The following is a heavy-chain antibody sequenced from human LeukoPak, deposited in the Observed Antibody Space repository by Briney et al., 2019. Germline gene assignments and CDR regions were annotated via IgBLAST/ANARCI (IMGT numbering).Heavy chain of an antibody. V-gene: IGHV3-30-3*01. J-gene: IGHJ4*02. CDR1: GFTFSSYA. CDR3: ARTLYSSSWSFDY. CDR2: ISYDGSNK. D-gene: IGHD6-13*01. Sequence: GGSLRLSCAASGFTFSSYAMHWVRQAPGKGLEWVAVISYDGSNKYYADSVKGRFTISRDNSKNTLYLQMNSLRAEDTAVYYCARTLYSSSWSFDYWGQGTLVTVSS.